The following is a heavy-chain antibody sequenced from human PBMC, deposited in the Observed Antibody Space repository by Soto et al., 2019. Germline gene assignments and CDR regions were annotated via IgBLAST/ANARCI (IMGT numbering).Heavy chain of an antibody. CDR2: INPNSGGT. J-gene: IGHJ3*02. V-gene: IGHV1-2*02. CDR1: GYTFTGYY. D-gene: IGHD3-9*01. CDR3: ARDLAYDILTGTPLDAFDI. Sequence: ASVKVSCKASGYTFTGYYMHWVRQAPGQGLEWMGWINPNSGGTNYAQKFQGRVTMTRDTSISTAYMELSRLRSDDTAVYYCARDLAYDILTGTPLDAFDIWGQGTMVTVSS.